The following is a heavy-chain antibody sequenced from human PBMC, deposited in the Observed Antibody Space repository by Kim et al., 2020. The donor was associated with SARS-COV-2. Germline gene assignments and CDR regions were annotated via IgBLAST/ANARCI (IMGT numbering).Heavy chain of an antibody. V-gene: IGHV4-59*01. D-gene: IGHD6-6*01. CDR3: ASRTSRIAARPGVGAFDI. J-gene: IGHJ3*02. Sequence: KSRVTISVDTSKNQFSLKLSSVTAADTAVYYCASRTSRIAARPGVGAFDIWGQGTMVTVSS.